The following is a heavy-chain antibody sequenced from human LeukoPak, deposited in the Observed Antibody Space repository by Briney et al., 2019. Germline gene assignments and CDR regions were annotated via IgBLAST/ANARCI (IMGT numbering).Heavy chain of an antibody. V-gene: IGHV4-59*08. Sequence: SETLSLTCTVSGGSISGYYWSWIRQPPGEGLEWIGYVYYSGSTTYNPSLKSPVTISVDTSKNQFSLKLSSVTATDTAVYYCARCIAARPGASTDCYYYMDVWGKGTTVTVSS. J-gene: IGHJ6*03. CDR2: VYYSGST. D-gene: IGHD6-6*01. CDR3: ARCIAARPGASTDCYYYMDV. CDR1: GGSISGYY.